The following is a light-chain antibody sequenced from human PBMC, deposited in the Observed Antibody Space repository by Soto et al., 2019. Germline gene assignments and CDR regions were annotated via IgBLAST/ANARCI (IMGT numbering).Light chain of an antibody. CDR2: AAS. CDR3: QQYNIHST. CDR1: QNINNW. Sequence: DIQMTQSPSTLSASVGDGVTITCRASQNINNWLAWYQQKPGKAPNLLIYAASSLHSGVPPRFSGSGSGTQFTLTITSLQPEDFATYYCQQYNIHSTFGQGTKLESK. V-gene: IGKV1-5*01. J-gene: IGKJ2*01.